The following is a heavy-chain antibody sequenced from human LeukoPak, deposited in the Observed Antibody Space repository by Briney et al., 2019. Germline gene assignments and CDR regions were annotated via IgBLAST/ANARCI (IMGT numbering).Heavy chain of an antibody. CDR2: IIPIIGTA. D-gene: IGHD6-19*01. J-gene: IGHJ4*02. CDR3: ARQYSSCHVDY. Sequence: SVKVSCKASGGTFSSYAISWVRQAPGQGLEWMGGIIPIIGTANHAQKFQGRVTITADESTSTAYMELSSLRSEDTAVYYCARQYSSCHVDYWGQGTLVTVSS. V-gene: IGHV1-69*13. CDR1: GGTFSSYA.